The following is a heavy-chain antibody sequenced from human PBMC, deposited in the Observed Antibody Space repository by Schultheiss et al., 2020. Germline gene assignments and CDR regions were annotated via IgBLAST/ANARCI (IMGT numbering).Heavy chain of an antibody. CDR1: GDSVTSGTYY. J-gene: IGHJ4*02. CDR2: IFYSGTT. CDR3: ARVKGIQLWSYFDY. V-gene: IGHV4-61*03. Sequence: GSLRLSCTVSGDSVTSGTYYWSWIRQPPGKGLEWIGYIFYSGTTNYNPSLKSRVTISLDTSKNHFSLKLSSVTAADTALYYCARVKGIQLWSYFDYWGQGTLVTVSS. D-gene: IGHD5-18*01.